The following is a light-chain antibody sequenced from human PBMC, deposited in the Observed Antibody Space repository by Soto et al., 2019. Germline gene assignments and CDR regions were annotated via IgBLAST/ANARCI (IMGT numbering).Light chain of an antibody. J-gene: IGKJ1*01. CDR1: QPVSRDY. CDR2: GTS. Sequence: TQSPCTLSLSPRESATLSCRASQPVSRDYLAWYQQIPGQAPRLLLYGTSNRASGVPDRFSGSGSGTDFTLTISRLQPEDFAVYYCQQCDTSLAFGRGTKVDNK. CDR3: QQCDTSLA. V-gene: IGKV3-20*01.